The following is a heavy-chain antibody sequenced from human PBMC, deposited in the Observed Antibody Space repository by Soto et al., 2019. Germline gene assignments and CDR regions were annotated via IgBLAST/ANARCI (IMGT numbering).Heavy chain of an antibody. Sequence: LSLNCAVSGYSISSGYYWGWIRQPPGKGLEWIGSIYHSGSTYYNPSLKSRVTISVDTSKNQFSLKLSSVTAADTAVYYCARIRITMVRGVIPNYYYGMDVWGQGTTVTVSS. D-gene: IGHD3-10*01. CDR3: ARIRITMVRGVIPNYYYGMDV. CDR1: GYSISSGYY. V-gene: IGHV4-38-2*01. CDR2: IYHSGST. J-gene: IGHJ6*02.